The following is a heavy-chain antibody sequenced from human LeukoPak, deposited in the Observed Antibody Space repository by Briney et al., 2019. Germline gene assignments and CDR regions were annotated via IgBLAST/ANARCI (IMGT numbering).Heavy chain of an antibody. CDR1: GYTFTSYG. D-gene: IGHD3-3*01. J-gene: IGHJ3*02. V-gene: IGHV1-18*01. Sequence: ASVKVSCKASGYTFTSYGISWVRQAPGQGLEWMGWISAYNGNTNYAQKLQGRVTMTTDTSTSTAYMELRSLRSDDTAVYCCARDPVLRFLEWLSNPDAFDIWGQGTMVTVSS. CDR2: ISAYNGNT. CDR3: ARDPVLRFLEWLSNPDAFDI.